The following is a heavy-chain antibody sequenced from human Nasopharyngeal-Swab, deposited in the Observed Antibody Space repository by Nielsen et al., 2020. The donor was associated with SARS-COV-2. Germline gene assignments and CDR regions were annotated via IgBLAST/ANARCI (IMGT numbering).Heavy chain of an antibody. CDR1: GFTFSSYD. J-gene: IGHJ6*03. CDR2: IGTAGDT. D-gene: IGHD1-1*01. Sequence: GGSLRLSCAASGFTFSSYDMHWVRQATGKGLEWVSAIGTAGDTYYPGSVKGRFTISRENAKNSLYLQMNSLRAEDTAVYYCARVQTGPKAWSPSCYYYYMDVWGKGTTVTVSS. CDR3: ARVQTGPKAWSPSCYYYYMDV. V-gene: IGHV3-13*01.